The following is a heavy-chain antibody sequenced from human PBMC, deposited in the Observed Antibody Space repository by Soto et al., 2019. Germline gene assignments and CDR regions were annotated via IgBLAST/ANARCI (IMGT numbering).Heavy chain of an antibody. J-gene: IGHJ4*02. V-gene: IGHV4-59*01. D-gene: IGHD3-22*01. Sequence: SETLSLTCAVSGGSISTYCWSWIRQPPGKGLEWIGYIDYSGTTNYNPSLASRVTMSVDPSKKQFSLNLSSVTAADTAVYYCARGVFYDTSGYSPFDYWGQGTLVTVSS. CDR3: ARGVFYDTSGYSPFDY. CDR1: GGSISTYC. CDR2: IDYSGTT.